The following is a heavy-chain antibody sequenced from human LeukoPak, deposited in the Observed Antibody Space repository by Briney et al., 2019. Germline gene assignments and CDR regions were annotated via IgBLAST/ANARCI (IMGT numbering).Heavy chain of an antibody. CDR2: IYYSGST. V-gene: IGHV4-59*01. J-gene: IGHJ4*02. Sequence: PSETLSLTCTVSGGSISSYYWSWIRQPPGKGLEWIGYIYYSGSTNYNPSLKSRVTISVDTSKNQFSLKLSSVTAADTAVYYCARVQWEVEMATILDYWGQGTLVTVSS. CDR1: GGSISSYY. CDR3: ARVQWEVEMATILDY. D-gene: IGHD5-24*01.